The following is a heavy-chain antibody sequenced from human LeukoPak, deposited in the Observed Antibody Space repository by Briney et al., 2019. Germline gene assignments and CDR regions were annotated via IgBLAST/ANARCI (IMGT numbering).Heavy chain of an antibody. V-gene: IGHV7-4-1*01. J-gene: IGHJ4*02. CDR1: GYIFDRYA. CDR2: INTKSGNP. D-gene: IGHD3-10*01. Sequence: ASVKVSCKASGYIFDRYAMNWVRQAPGQGLEWMGWINTKSGNPTYAQGFTGRFVFSLDTSVSTAYLQIFNLKAEDTAVYYCVRELETMVRGVVVDYWGQGTLVYVSS. CDR3: VRELETMVRGVVVDY.